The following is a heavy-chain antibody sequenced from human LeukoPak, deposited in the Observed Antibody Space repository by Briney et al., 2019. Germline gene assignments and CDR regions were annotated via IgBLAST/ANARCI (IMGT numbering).Heavy chain of an antibody. V-gene: IGHV3-13*05. J-gene: IGHJ6*04. CDR3: ARGKITMVRGVINDYGMDV. CDR1: GFTFSSYD. Sequence: GGSLRLSCAASGFTFSSYDMHWVRQAPGKGLEWVSAIGTAGDPYYPGPVKGRLTISRENAKNSLYLQMNSLRAGDTAVYYCARGKITMVRGVINDYGMDVWGKGTTVTVSS. D-gene: IGHD3-10*01. CDR2: IGTAGDP.